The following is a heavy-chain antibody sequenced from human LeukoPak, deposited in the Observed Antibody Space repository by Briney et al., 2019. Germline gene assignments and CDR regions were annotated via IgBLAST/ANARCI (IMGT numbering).Heavy chain of an antibody. CDR2: INHSGST. CDR3: AEGAAKLAARPAGAFDI. V-gene: IGHV4-34*01. D-gene: IGHD6-6*01. CDR1: VGFFSGYY. J-gene: IGHJ3*02. Sequence: PSETLSLTCAVNVGFFSGYYWSWLRQPPGKGLEWIGEINHSGSTNYNPSLKSRVTISVDTSKNQFSLNLSSVTAADTAVYYCAEGAAKLAARPAGAFDIWGQGTMVTVSS.